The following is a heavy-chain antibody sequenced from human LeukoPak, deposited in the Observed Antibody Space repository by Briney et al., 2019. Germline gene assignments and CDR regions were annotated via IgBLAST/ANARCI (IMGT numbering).Heavy chain of an antibody. Sequence: GGSLRLSCAASGFTFDDYDMSWVRQAPGEGLEWVANIKQDGTEKYYMDSVKGRFSISRDNAKNSLYLQMNALRAEDTAVYYCARDVRPDYWGQGTLVTVST. CDR1: GFTFDDYD. CDR3: ARDVRPDY. CDR2: IKQDGTEK. V-gene: IGHV3-7*04. D-gene: IGHD6-6*01. J-gene: IGHJ4*02.